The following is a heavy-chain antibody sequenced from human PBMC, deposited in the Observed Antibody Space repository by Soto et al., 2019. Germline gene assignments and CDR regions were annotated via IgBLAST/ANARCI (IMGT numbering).Heavy chain of an antibody. D-gene: IGHD3-3*01. Sequence: SETLSLTCTVSGGSISNYFCNWIRQPAGKGLEWIGRIDNSGSTNYNPSLKIRITMSADTSRNQFSLKLNSVTAADTAGDYCARGGQDFWSGPFDYWGQGALVTVS. CDR1: GGSISNYF. V-gene: IGHV4-4*07. J-gene: IGHJ4*02. CDR2: IDNSGST. CDR3: ARGGQDFWSGPFDY.